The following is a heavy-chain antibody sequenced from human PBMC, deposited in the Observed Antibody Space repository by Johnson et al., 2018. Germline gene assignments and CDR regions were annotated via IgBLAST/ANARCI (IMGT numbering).Heavy chain of an antibody. CDR3: ARGGPYGAPGFYMDV. CDR2: ISGNGAMT. V-gene: IGHV3-23*04. D-gene: IGHD3-10*01. J-gene: IGHJ6*03. Sequence: VQLVESGGGLVQPRVSIRLSCAASGFPFNSYAMSWVRQAPGKGLAWVSVISGNGAMTYYADSMQGRFTISRDNSKNTLYLEMNTLRAEDTAVYYGARGGPYGAPGFYMDVWGQGTTVTVSS. CDR1: GFPFNSYA.